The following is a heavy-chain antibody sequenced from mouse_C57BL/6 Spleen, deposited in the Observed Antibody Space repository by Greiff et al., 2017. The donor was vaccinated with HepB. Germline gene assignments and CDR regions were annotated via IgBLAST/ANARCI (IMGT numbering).Heavy chain of an antibody. J-gene: IGHJ3*01. CDR2: INPGSGGT. D-gene: IGHD6-1*01. CDR3: ARSEQQRLFAY. CDR1: GYAFTNYL. V-gene: IGHV1-54*01. Sequence: QVQLQQSGAELVRPGTSVKVSCKASGYAFTNYLIEWVKQRPGQGLEWIGVINPGSGGTNYNEKFKGKATLTADKSSSTAYMQLSSLTSEDSAVYFCARSEQQRLFAYWGQGTLVTVSA.